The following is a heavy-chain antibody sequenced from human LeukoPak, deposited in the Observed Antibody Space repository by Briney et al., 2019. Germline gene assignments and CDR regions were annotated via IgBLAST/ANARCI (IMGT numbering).Heavy chain of an antibody. V-gene: IGHV3-11*01. J-gene: IGHJ2*01. CDR3: ARRFYSSRSPWHFDL. CDR2: ISYDGYTK. D-gene: IGHD3-10*01. CDR1: GFVFTEYF. Sequence: PGGSLRLSCAASGFVFTEYFFSWIRQAPGMGLEWVSYISYDGYTKYSADSVKGRFSVSRDNVKNIVILQMNSLRVEDTATYYCARRFYSSRSPWHFDLWGRGTLVTVSS.